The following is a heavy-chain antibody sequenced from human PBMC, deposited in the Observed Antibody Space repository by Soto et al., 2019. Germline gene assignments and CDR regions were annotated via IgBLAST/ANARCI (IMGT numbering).Heavy chain of an antibody. V-gene: IGHV4-31*03. CDR3: ARDGTTLYEVDY. Sequence: QVQLQESGPGLVKPSQTLSLTCTVSGGSSSSGGYYWSWIRQHPGKGLEWIGYIYYSGSTYYNPSLKSRVTISVDKSKNQFSLKLSSVTAADTTLYYCARDGTTLYEVDYCGQVTLVTVS. CDR1: GGSSSSGGYY. CDR2: IYYSGST. D-gene: IGHD1-7*01. J-gene: IGHJ4*02.